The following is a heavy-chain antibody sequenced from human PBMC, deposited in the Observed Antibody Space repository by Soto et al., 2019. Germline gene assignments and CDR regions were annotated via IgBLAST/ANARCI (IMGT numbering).Heavy chain of an antibody. CDR3: ASTNTPRYSYYYGMDV. D-gene: IGHD5-18*01. CDR1: GFTFSSYS. J-gene: IGHJ6*02. CDR2: ISSSSSYI. V-gene: IGHV3-21*01. Sequence: XGCLRVSCAASGFTFSSYSMNWVRPAPGKGLEWVSSISSSSSYIYYADSVKGRFTISRDNAKNSLYLQMNSLRAEDTAVYYCASTNTPRYSYYYGMDVWAQGTTVTVSS.